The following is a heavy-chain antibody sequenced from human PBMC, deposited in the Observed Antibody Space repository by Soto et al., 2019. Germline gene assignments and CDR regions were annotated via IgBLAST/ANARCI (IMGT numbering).Heavy chain of an antibody. CDR2: IYYSGST. CDR3: ARHYSSGWLRYNWFDP. D-gene: IGHD6-19*01. Sequence: NPSETLSLTCTVSGGPISSSSYYWGWIRQPPGKGLEWIGSIYYSGSTYYNPSLKSRVTISVDTSKNQFSLKLSSVTAADTAVYCCARHYSSGWLRYNWFDPWGQGTLVTVS. V-gene: IGHV4-39*01. J-gene: IGHJ5*02. CDR1: GGPISSSSYY.